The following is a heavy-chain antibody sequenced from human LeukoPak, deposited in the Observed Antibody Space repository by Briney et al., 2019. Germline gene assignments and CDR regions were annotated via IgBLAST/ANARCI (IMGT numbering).Heavy chain of an antibody. CDR3: AKDHCSGGSCYDNWFDP. CDR2: ISWNGGST. J-gene: IGHJ5*02. Sequence: GGSLRLSCAASGFTFDDYAMHWVRQAPGKGLEWVSLISWNGGSTYYADSVKGRFTISRDNSKNSLYLQMNSLRPEDTALYYCAKDHCSGGSCYDNWFDPWGQGTLVTVSS. D-gene: IGHD2-15*01. CDR1: GFTFDDYA. V-gene: IGHV3-43D*03.